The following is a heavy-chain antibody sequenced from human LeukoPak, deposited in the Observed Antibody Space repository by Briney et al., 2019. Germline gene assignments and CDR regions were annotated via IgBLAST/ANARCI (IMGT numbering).Heavy chain of an antibody. D-gene: IGHD3-22*01. V-gene: IGHV1-2*02. CDR3: ASSYYYDSSGLMYPIDY. J-gene: IGHJ4*02. CDR1: GYTFTGYY. Sequence: ASVKVSCKASGYTFTGYYMLWVRQAPGQGLEWMGWINPNSGGTNYAQKFQGRVTMTRDTSISTAYMELSRLRSDDTAVYYCASSYYYDSSGLMYPIDYWGQGTLVTVSS. CDR2: INPNSGGT.